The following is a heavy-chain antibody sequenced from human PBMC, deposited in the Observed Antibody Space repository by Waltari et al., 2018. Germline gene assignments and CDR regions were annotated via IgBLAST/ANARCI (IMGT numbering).Heavy chain of an antibody. J-gene: IGHJ4*02. CDR3: AKPVAYCGGDCYSDY. D-gene: IGHD2-21*02. CDR1: GFTFSSYA. Sequence: EVQLLESGGGLVQPGGSLRLSCAASGFTFSSYAMSWVRQAPGKVLEWVSAISGSGGSTYYADSVKGRCTISRDNSKNTLYLQMNSLRAEDTAVYYCAKPVAYCGGDCYSDYWGQGTLVTVSS. V-gene: IGHV3-23*01. CDR2: ISGSGGST.